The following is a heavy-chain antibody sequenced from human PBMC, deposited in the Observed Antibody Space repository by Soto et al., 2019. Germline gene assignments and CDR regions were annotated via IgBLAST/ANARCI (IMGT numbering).Heavy chain of an antibody. V-gene: IGHV3-23*01. Sequence: EVQLLESGGGLVQPGGSLRLSCAASGFTFSSYAMSWVRQAPGKGLEWVSAISGSGGSTYYADSVKGRFTISRDNYKNTLYLQMNSLRAEDTAVYYCASDIVVVPAAISTHPRYYYYGMDVWGQGTTVTVSS. J-gene: IGHJ6*02. CDR1: GFTFSSYA. CDR3: ASDIVVVPAAISTHPRYYYYGMDV. CDR2: ISGSGGST. D-gene: IGHD2-2*02.